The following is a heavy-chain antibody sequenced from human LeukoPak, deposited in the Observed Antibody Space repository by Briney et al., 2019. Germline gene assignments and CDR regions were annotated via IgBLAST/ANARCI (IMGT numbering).Heavy chain of an antibody. V-gene: IGHV3-7*01. CDR3: ARSYGRVDY. D-gene: IGHD5-18*01. CDR1: GFAFGNYA. Sequence: GGSLRLSCAASGFAFGNYAMGWVRQAPGKGLEWVANIKQDGSEKYYVDSVKGRFTISRDNAKNSLYLQMNSLRAEDTAVYYCARSYGRVDYWGQGTLVTVSS. J-gene: IGHJ4*02. CDR2: IKQDGSEK.